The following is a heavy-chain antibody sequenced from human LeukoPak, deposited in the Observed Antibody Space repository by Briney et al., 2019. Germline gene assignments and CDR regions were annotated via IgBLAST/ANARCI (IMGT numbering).Heavy chain of an antibody. Sequence: GGSLRLSCAASGFTVSSNYISWVRQTPGKGLEWVSAISGSGGSTYYADSVKGRFTISRDNSKNTLYLQMNSLRAEDTAVYYCAKDRVGATNGDAFDIWGQGTMVTVSS. J-gene: IGHJ3*02. V-gene: IGHV3-23*01. CDR1: GFTVSSNY. CDR2: ISGSGGST. D-gene: IGHD1-26*01. CDR3: AKDRVGATNGDAFDI.